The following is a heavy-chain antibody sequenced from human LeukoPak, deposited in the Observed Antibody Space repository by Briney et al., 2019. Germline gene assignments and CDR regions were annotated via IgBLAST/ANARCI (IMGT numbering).Heavy chain of an antibody. CDR3: ATYSTGFDI. J-gene: IGHJ3*02. D-gene: IGHD6-19*01. CDR1: GGSISDYY. V-gene: IGHV4-34*01. Sequence: PSETLSLTCAVYGGSISDYYWTWIRQPPGKGLEWIGEINHRGSTHYNPSLKSRVTISVDTSKKQFSLKLSSVTAADTAVYYCATYSTGFDIWGQGTVVTVSS. CDR2: INHRGST.